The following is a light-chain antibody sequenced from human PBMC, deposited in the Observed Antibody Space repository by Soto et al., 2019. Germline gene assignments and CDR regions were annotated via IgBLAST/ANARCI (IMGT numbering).Light chain of an antibody. V-gene: IGKV3-20*01. Sequence: EIVLTQSPGTLSLSPGERATLSCRASQSVSSSYLAWYQQKPGQAPRLLIYGASSRATGIPDRFSGSGSGTGFTLTISGLEPEDFAVYYCQQYGSSRLTFGGGTKVEIK. CDR2: GAS. CDR1: QSVSSSY. CDR3: QQYGSSRLT. J-gene: IGKJ4*01.